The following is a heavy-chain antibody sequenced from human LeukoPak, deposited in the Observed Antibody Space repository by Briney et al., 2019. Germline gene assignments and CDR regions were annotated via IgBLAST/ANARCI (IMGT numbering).Heavy chain of an antibody. V-gene: IGHV3-30*02. J-gene: IGHJ4*02. D-gene: IGHD6-13*01. CDR3: AKPYSSSWYRDY. CDR1: GFTFSTCS. CDR2: IRYDGSNK. Sequence: GGSLTLSCAASGFTFSTCSMNWVRQAPGKGLEWVTFIRYDGSNKYYADSVKGRFTISRDNSKNTLYLQMNSLRAEDTAVYYCAKPYSSSWYRDYWGQGTLVTVSS.